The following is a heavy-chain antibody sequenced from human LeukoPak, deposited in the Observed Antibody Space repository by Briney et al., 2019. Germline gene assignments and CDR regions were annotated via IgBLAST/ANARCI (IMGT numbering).Heavy chain of an antibody. V-gene: IGHV1-8*03. CDR3: ARGRSYDSSGHYYPRKNWFDP. J-gene: IGHJ5*02. Sequence: ASVKVSCKASGYTFTSYDINWVRQATGQGLEWMGWMNPNSGNTGYAQKFQGRVTNTRNTSISTAYMELSSLRSEDTAVYYCARGRSYDSSGHYYPRKNWFDPWGQGTLVTVSS. CDR1: GYTFTSYD. D-gene: IGHD3-22*01. CDR2: MNPNSGNT.